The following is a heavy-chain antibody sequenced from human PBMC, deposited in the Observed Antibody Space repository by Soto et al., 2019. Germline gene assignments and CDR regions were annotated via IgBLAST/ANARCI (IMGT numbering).Heavy chain of an antibody. J-gene: IGHJ5*02. Sequence: PSETLSLTCAVYGGSFSGYYWSWIRQPPGKGLEWIGEINHSGSTNYNPSLKSRVTISVDTSKNQFSLKLRSVTAADTAVYYCARGRSTTVTTGGKWFDPWGQGTLVTVSS. CDR2: INHSGST. D-gene: IGHD4-4*01. V-gene: IGHV4-34*01. CDR1: GGSFSGYY. CDR3: ARGRSTTVTTGGKWFDP.